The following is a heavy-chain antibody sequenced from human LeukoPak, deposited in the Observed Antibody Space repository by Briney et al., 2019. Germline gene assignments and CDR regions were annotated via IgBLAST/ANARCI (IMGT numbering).Heavy chain of an antibody. CDR1: GGSISSSSYY. CDR2: IYYSGST. V-gene: IGHV4-39*01. Sequence: PSETLSLTCTVSGGSISSSSYYWGWIRQPPGEGLVYIGSIYYSGSTYYNPSLKSRVTISVDTSKNQFSLTLSSVTAADTAVYYCARQDYGGNIDYWGQGTLVTVSS. CDR3: ARQDYGGNIDY. D-gene: IGHD4-23*01. J-gene: IGHJ4*02.